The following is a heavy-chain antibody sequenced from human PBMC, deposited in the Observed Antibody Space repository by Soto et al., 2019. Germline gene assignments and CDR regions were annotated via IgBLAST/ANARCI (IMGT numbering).Heavy chain of an antibody. D-gene: IGHD2-15*01. V-gene: IGHV4-34*01. CDR3: ARRSKLGYCSGGSCYSGYNWFDP. J-gene: IGHJ5*02. CDR2: INHSGST. CDR1: SGSFSGYY. Sequence: SETLSLTCAVYSGSFSGYYWSWIRQPPGKGLEWIGEINHSGSTNYNPSLKSRVTISVDTSKNQFSLKLSSVTAADTAVYYCARRSKLGYCSGGSCYSGYNWFDPWGQGTLVTVSS.